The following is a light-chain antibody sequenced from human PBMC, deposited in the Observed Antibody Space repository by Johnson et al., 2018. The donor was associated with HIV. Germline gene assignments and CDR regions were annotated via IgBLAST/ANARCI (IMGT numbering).Light chain of an antibody. V-gene: IGLV1-51*02. CDR2: DNH. CDR1: SSNIGNNY. Sequence: HSVLTQPPSVSAAPGQKVTISCSGSSSNIGNNYVSWYQQLPGRAPKLLIYDNHKRPSGIPDRFSGSKSGTSATLGITGLQTGDEADYYCGTWASSLSVYVFGTGTKVTVL. CDR3: GTWASSLSVYV. J-gene: IGLJ1*01.